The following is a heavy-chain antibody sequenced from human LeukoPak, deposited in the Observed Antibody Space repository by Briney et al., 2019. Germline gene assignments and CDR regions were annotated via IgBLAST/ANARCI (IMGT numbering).Heavy chain of an antibody. CDR3: TRGSEWTSGVSDH. D-gene: IGHD3-3*01. J-gene: IGHJ4*02. Sequence: GGSLRLSCAASGFTFSSYSMNWVRQAPGKGLEWVSYISSSSSTIYYADSVKGRFTISRDNAKNSLYLQMNSLRAEDTAVYYCTRGSEWTSGVSDHWGQGTLVTVSS. CDR1: GFTFSSYS. V-gene: IGHV3-48*04. CDR2: ISSSSSTI.